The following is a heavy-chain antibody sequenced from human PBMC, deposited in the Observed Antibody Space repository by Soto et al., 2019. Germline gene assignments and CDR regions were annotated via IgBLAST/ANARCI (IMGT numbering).Heavy chain of an antibody. CDR1: GYSFTSYW. D-gene: IGHD3-10*01. V-gene: IGHV5-51*01. Sequence: PGASLKISCKGSGYSFTSYWIGWVRQMPGKGLEWVGIIYPGDSDTRYSPSFQGQVTISADKSISTAYLQWSSLKASDTAMYYCARQGFRGVITDALDIWGQGTMVTVSS. J-gene: IGHJ3*02. CDR3: ARQGFRGVITDALDI. CDR2: IYPGDSDT.